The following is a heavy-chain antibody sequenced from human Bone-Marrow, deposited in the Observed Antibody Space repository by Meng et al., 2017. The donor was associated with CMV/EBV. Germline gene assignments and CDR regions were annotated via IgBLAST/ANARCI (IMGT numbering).Heavy chain of an antibody. V-gene: IGHV1-46*01. Sequence: ASVKVSCKASGYTFTSYYMHWVRQAPGQGLEWMGIINPSGGSTSYAQKFQGRVTMTRDTSTSTVYMELSSLRSEDTAVYYCARFKALVGATNAFDIWGQGTMVTVSS. D-gene: IGHD1-26*01. CDR3: ARFKALVGATNAFDI. CDR2: INPSGGST. J-gene: IGHJ3*02. CDR1: GYTFTSYY.